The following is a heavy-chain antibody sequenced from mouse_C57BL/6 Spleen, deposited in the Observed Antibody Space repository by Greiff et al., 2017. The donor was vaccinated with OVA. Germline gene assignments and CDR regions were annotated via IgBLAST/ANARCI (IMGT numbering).Heavy chain of an antibody. CDR3: ARGRYGNYDY. J-gene: IGHJ2*01. V-gene: IGHV1-69*01. Sequence: VQLQQPGAELVMPGASVKLSCKASGYTFTSYWMHWVKQRPGQGLEWIGEIDPSDSYTNYNQKFKGKSTLTVDKSSSTAYMQLSSLTSEDSAVYYCARGRYGNYDYWGQGTTLTVSS. CDR2: IDPSDSYT. D-gene: IGHD2-1*01. CDR1: GYTFTSYW.